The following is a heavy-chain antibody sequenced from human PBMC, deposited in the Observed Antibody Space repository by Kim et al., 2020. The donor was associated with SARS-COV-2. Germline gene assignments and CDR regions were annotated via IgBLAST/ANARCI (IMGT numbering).Heavy chain of an antibody. Sequence: GRFPISRDNAKNTLFLQMNSLRAEDTTVYYCAKGGEYFTSGSYYNSPFGFWGQGTLVTVSS. V-gene: IGHV3-30*02. D-gene: IGHD3-10*01. CDR3: AKGGEYFTSGSYYNSPFGF. J-gene: IGHJ4*02.